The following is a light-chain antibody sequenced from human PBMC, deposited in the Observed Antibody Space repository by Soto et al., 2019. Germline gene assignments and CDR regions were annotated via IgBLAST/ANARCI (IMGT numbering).Light chain of an antibody. CDR2: GTS. CDR1: ERIYSAY. Sequence: TLSPVTLSSPRCERATLSCRASERIYSAYLGWYQQKPGQAPRLLIYGTSSRATGIPDRFSGSGSGTDFTLTISRLEPEDFAVYYCQQYGNSPIAFGQGTRLEIK. J-gene: IGKJ5*01. V-gene: IGKV3-20*01. CDR3: QQYGNSPIA.